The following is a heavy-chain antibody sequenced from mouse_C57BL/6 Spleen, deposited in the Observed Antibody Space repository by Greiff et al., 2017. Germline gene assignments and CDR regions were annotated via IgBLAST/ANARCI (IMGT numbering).Heavy chain of an antibody. CDR3: AFITTVVAPFAY. CDR2: IDPSDSET. J-gene: IGHJ3*01. D-gene: IGHD1-1*01. Sequence: QVQLQQPGAELVRPGSSVKLSCKASGYTFTSYWMHWVKQRPIQGLEWIGNIDPSDSETHYNQKFKDKATLTVDKSSSTAYMQLSSLTSEDSAVYYCAFITTVVAPFAYWGQGTLVTVSA. V-gene: IGHV1-52*01. CDR1: GYTFTSYW.